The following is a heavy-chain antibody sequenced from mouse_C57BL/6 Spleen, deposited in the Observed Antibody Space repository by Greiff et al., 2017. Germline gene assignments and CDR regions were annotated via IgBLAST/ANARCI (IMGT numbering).Heavy chain of an antibody. CDR1: GYTFTSYG. J-gene: IGHJ2*01. CDR3: ARVDDYDGVGY. Sequence: QVQLQQSGPELVKPGASVKLSCKASGYTFTSYGINWVKQRPGQGLEWIGWIYPGGGSTKYNEKFKGKATLTVDTSSSTAYMELHSLTSEDSAVYFCARVDDYDGVGYWGQGTTLTVSS. CDR2: IYPGGGST. D-gene: IGHD2-4*01. V-gene: IGHV1-85*01.